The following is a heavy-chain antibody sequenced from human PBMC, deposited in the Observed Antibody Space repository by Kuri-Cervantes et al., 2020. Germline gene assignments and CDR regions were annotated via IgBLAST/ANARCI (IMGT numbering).Heavy chain of an antibody. Sequence: GESLKISCEASGFTFSQYYMNWVRQAPGKGLEWVSSISSSGSNIYYADSVKGRFTISRDNAKNSLFLQMNSLRVEDTAVYYCASLLAYCGGDCYSDYWGQGTLVTVSS. V-gene: IGHV3-21*03. D-gene: IGHD2-21*02. J-gene: IGHJ4*02. CDR2: ISSSGSNI. CDR3: ASLLAYCGGDCYSDY. CDR1: GFTFSQYY.